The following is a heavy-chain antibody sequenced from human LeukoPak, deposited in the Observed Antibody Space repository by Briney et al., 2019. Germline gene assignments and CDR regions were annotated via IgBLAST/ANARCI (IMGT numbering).Heavy chain of an antibody. CDR3: AKDGYCSGGSCYALDC. Sequence: GGSLRLSYAASGFAFSSYSMHWVRQAPGKGLEWVSLISWDGGSTYYADSVKGRFTISRDNSKNSLYLQMNSLRAEDTALYYCAKDGYCSGGSCYALDCWGQGTLVTVSS. D-gene: IGHD2-15*01. CDR1: GFAFSSYS. V-gene: IGHV3-43D*03. J-gene: IGHJ4*02. CDR2: ISWDGGST.